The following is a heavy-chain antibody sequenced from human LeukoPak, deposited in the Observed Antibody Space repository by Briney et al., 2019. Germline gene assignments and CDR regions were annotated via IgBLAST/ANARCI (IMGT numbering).Heavy chain of an antibody. Sequence: GGSLRLSCAASGFTVSSNYMSWVRQAPGKGLEWVSVIYSGGSTHYADSVKGRLTISRDNSKNTVFLQMNSLRVEDTAVYYCARMRVITLHFFDYWGQGTLVTVSS. CDR3: ARMRVITLHFFDY. CDR1: GFTVSSNY. D-gene: IGHD3-22*01. J-gene: IGHJ4*02. CDR2: IYSGGST. V-gene: IGHV3-66*01.